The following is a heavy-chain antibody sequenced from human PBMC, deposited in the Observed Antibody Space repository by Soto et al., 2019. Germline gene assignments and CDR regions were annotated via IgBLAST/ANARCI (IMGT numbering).Heavy chain of an antibody. V-gene: IGHV3-9*01. Sequence: EVQLVESGGGLVQPGRSLRLSCAASGFTFDDYAMHWVRQAPGKGLEWVSGISWNSGSIGYADSVKGRFTISRDNAKNSLYLQMNSLRAEDTALYYCAKDIPPTVCGQGTRVTVSS. CDR2: ISWNSGSI. CDR1: GFTFDDYA. CDR3: AKDIPPTV. D-gene: IGHD4-17*01. J-gene: IGHJ4*02.